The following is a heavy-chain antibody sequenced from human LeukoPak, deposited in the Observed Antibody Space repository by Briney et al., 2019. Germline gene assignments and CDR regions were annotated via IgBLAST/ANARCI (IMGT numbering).Heavy chain of an antibody. CDR1: GFTFSSYA. Sequence: SGGSLRLSCAASGFTFSSYAMSWVRQAPGKGLEWVSAISGSGGSTYYADSVKGRFTISRDNSKNTLYLQMNSLRAEDTAVYYCARRWNDYGAPIDYWGQGTLVTVSS. CDR2: ISGSGGST. CDR3: ARRWNDYGAPIDY. J-gene: IGHJ4*02. V-gene: IGHV3-23*01. D-gene: IGHD4-17*01.